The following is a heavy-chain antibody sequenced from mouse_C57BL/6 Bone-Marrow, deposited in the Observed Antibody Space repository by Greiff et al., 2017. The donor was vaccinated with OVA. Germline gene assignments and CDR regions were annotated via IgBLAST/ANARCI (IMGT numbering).Heavy chain of an antibody. Sequence: QVQLQQPGAELVKPGASVKMSCKASGYTFTSYWITWVKQRPGQGLEWIGDIYPGSGSTNYNEKFKSKATLTVDTSSSTAYMQLSSLTSEDSAVYYCARSGATVVSYWYFDVWGTGTTVTVSS. D-gene: IGHD1-1*01. CDR1: GYTFTSYW. J-gene: IGHJ1*03. V-gene: IGHV1-55*01. CDR3: ARSGATVVSYWYFDV. CDR2: IYPGSGST.